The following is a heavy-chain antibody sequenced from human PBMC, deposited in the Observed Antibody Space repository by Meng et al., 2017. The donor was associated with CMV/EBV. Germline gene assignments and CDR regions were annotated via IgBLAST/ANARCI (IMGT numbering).Heavy chain of an antibody. D-gene: IGHD3-9*01. J-gene: IGHJ6*02. V-gene: IGHV1-69*05. Sequence: SVKVSCKASGGTFSSYAISWVRQAPGQGLEWMGGIIPSFGTANYAQKFQGRVTITTDESTSTAYMELSSLRSEDTAVYYCASPGDYDILTGYYIGTYYYYGMDVWGQGTTVTVSS. CDR2: IIPSFGTA. CDR3: ASPGDYDILTGYYIGTYYYYGMDV. CDR1: GGTFSSYA.